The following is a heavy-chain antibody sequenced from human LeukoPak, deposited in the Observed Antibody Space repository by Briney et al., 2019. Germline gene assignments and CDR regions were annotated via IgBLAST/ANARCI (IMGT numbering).Heavy chain of an antibody. Sequence: ASVKVSCKASGYTFISYGISWVRQAPGQGPEWMGWLSAYDGNTNYAQNAQGRVTLTTDTSTSTAYMELRSLRSDDTAFYYCARDSKVAAGSGFDYWGQGTLVTVSS. CDR3: ARDSKVAAGSGFDY. CDR1: GYTFISYG. J-gene: IGHJ4*02. D-gene: IGHD6-13*01. V-gene: IGHV1-18*01. CDR2: LSAYDGNT.